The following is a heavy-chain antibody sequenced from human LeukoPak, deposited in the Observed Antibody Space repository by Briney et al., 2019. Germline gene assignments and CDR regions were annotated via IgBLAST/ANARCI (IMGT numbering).Heavy chain of an antibody. CDR1: GFTFSSYG. Sequence: PGRSLRLSCAASGFTFSSYGMHWVRQAPGKGLEWVAVISYDGSNKYYADSVKGRFTISRDNSKNTLYLQMNSLRAEDTAVYYCAKDPGWGYFDYWGQGTLVTVSS. D-gene: IGHD6-19*01. CDR2: ISYDGSNK. CDR3: AKDPGWGYFDY. V-gene: IGHV3-30*18. J-gene: IGHJ4*02.